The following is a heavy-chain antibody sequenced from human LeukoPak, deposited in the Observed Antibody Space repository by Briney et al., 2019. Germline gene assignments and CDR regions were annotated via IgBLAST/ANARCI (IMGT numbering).Heavy chain of an antibody. CDR2: ISGSGGST. D-gene: IGHD3-10*01. V-gene: IGHV3-23*01. CDR1: GFTFSSYA. CDR3: AKECSVLLWFGELPLRGDAFDI. J-gene: IGHJ3*02. Sequence: GGSLRLSCAASGFTFSSYAMSWVRQAPGKGLEWVSAISGSGGSTYYADSVKGRFTISRDNSKNTLYLQMNSLRAEDTAVYYCAKECSVLLWFGELPLRGDAFDIWGQGTMVTVSS.